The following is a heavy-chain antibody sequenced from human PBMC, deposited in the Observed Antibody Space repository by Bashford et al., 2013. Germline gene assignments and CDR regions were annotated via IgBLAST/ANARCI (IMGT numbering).Heavy chain of an antibody. D-gene: IGHD2-15*01. J-gene: IGHJ4*02. Sequence: ASVKVSCKASGYTFTSYYMHWVRQAPGQGLEWMGIINPSGGSTSYAQKFQGRVTMTRDTSTSTVYMELSSLRSEDTAVYYCARGLGYCSGGSCPLGYWGQGTLVTVSS. CDR1: GYTFTSYY. CDR2: INPSGGST. V-gene: IGHV1-46*01. CDR3: ARGLGYCSGGSCPLGY.